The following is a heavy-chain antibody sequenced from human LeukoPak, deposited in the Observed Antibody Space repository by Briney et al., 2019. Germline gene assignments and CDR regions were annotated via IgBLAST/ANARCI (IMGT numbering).Heavy chain of an antibody. CDR1: GYTFTSYG. J-gene: IGHJ4*02. V-gene: IGHV1-18*01. Sequence: GASVTVSCKASGYTFTSYGISWVRQAPGQGLEWVGRISAYNGNTNYAQILQGRVTMTTDTSTSTAYMELRSLRSDDTAVYYCVIAVAGRYYFDYWGQGTLVTVSS. D-gene: IGHD6-19*01. CDR2: ISAYNGNT. CDR3: VIAVAGRYYFDY.